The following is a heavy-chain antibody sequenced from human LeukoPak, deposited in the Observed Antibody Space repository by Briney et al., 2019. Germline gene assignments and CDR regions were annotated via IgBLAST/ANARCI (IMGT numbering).Heavy chain of an antibody. Sequence: PGGSLRLSCAASGFTFSSYGMHWVRQAPGKGLGWVAFIRYDGSNKYYADSVKGRFTISRDNAKNSLYLQMNSLRAEDTALYHCARGGSYSDYYGMDVWGQGTTVTVSS. CDR1: GFTFSSYG. D-gene: IGHD1-26*01. V-gene: IGHV3-30*02. CDR2: IRYDGSNK. J-gene: IGHJ6*02. CDR3: ARGGSYSDYYGMDV.